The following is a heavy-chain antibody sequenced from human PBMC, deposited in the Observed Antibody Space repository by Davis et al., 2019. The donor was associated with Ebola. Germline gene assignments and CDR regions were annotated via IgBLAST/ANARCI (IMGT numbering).Heavy chain of an antibody. CDR3: AKDYSDFLYYYGMDV. V-gene: IGHV3-30-3*01. D-gene: IGHD3-9*01. CDR1: GFTFSSYA. Sequence: GGSLRLSCAASGFTFSSYAMHWVRQTPGKGLEWVAVISYDGSNKYYADSVKGRFTISRDNSKNTLYLQMNSLRAEDTAVYYCAKDYSDFLYYYGMDVWGQGTTVTVSS. CDR2: ISYDGSNK. J-gene: IGHJ6*02.